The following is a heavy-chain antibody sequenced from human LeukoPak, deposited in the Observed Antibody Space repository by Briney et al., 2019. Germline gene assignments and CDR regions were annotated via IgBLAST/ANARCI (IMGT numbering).Heavy chain of an antibody. J-gene: IGHJ4*02. CDR3: ARVFEYSSSSFSVEPDY. D-gene: IGHD6-6*01. V-gene: IGHV1-18*01. CDR1: GYTFTSYG. CDR2: ISAYNGNT. Sequence: ASVTVSCTASGYTFTSYGISWVRQAPGQGLEWMGWISAYNGNTNYAQKLQGRVTMTTDTSTSTAYMELRSLRSDGTAVYYCARVFEYSSSSFSVEPDYWGQGTLVTVSS.